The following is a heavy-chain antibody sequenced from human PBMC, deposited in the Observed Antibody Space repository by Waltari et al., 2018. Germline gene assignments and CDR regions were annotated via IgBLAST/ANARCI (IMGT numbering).Heavy chain of an antibody. J-gene: IGHJ4*02. CDR3: ARGVVVTPIPDY. Sequence: QEQLQESGPGLVKPSETLSLTCAVSGYSISSGYYWGWIRQPPGKGLEWIGSIYHSGSTYYNPSLKSRVTISVDTSKNQFSLKLSSVTAADTAVYYCARGVVVTPIPDYWGQGTLVTVSS. D-gene: IGHD3-22*01. V-gene: IGHV4-38-2*01. CDR2: IYHSGST. CDR1: GYSISSGYY.